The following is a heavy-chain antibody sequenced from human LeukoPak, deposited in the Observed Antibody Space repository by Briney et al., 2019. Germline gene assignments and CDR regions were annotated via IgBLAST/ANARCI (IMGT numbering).Heavy chain of an antibody. J-gene: IGHJ6*02. CDR1: GYTFTSYY. D-gene: IGHD3-10*01. CDR3: ARRMVRGVYWAIHDYYYGMDV. V-gene: IGHV1-46*01. Sequence: GASVKVSCKASGYTFTSYYMHWVRQAPGQGLEWMGIIDPSGGSTSYAQKFQGRVTMTRDTSTSTVYMELSSLRSEDTAVYYCARRMVRGVYWAIHDYYYGMDVWGQGTTVTVSS. CDR2: IDPSGGST.